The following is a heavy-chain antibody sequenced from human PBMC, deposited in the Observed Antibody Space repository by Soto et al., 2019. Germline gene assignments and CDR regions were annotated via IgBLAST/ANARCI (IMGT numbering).Heavy chain of an antibody. CDR2: ISAYNGNT. CDR3: ASFLRVFWSGYYLHYYYYGMDV. J-gene: IGHJ6*02. Sequence: PVNLSCKTSGYTYSSYVSSWLRQATGQGLEWMGWISAYNGNTNYAQKLQGRVTMTTDTSTSTAYMELRSLRSDDTAVYYCASFLRVFWSGYYLHYYYYGMDVWGQGTPVTV. V-gene: IGHV1-18*01. CDR1: GYTYSSYV. D-gene: IGHD3-3*01.